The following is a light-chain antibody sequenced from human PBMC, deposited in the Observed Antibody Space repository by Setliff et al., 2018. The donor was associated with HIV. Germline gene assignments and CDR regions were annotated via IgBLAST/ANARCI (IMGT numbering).Light chain of an antibody. Sequence: SYELTQPPSVSVAPGKTARITCGGNNIGSKSVHWYQQKPGQAPVLVVYDNGDRPSGIPERFSGSNSGNTATLTISRVEAGDEADYYCHLWDSTSDHVFGTGTKVTVL. V-gene: IGLV3-21*03. CDR1: NIGSKS. CDR2: DNG. CDR3: HLWDSTSDHV. J-gene: IGLJ1*01.